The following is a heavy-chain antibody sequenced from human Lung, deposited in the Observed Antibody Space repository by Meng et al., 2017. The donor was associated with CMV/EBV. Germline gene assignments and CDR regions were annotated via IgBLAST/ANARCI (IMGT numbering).Heavy chain of an antibody. CDR1: GLNFRTYG. V-gene: IGHV3-21*06. J-gene: IGHJ4*02. D-gene: IGHD4-17*01. Sequence: GEXXKISCVVSGLNFRTYGMTWVRQASGKGLEFVSHINAESTNKGYADAVKGRFTISRDIAGSSVFLQMNNLRVEDAAVYYCTTDPEGDYDFDFWGQGTXVTVSS. CDR3: TTDPEGDYDFDF. CDR2: INAESTNK.